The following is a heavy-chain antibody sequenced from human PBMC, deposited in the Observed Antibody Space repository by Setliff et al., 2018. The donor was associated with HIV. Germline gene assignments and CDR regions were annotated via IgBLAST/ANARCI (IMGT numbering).Heavy chain of an antibody. Sequence: SSETLSLTCGVSGGSINSGGYYWSWIRQHPGKGLEWIGHISDTGRTSYTPSLKSRVTISVDTSKSQISLKLTSVTAADTAVYYCAREHYTFHGSGVPRGARFDPWGQGTLVTVSS. CDR3: AREHYTFHGSGVPRGARFDP. CDR2: ISDTGRT. V-gene: IGHV4-31*11. D-gene: IGHD3-10*01. CDR1: GGSINSGGYY. J-gene: IGHJ5*02.